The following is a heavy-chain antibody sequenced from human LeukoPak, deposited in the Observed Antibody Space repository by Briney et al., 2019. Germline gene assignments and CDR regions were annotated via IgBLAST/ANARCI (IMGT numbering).Heavy chain of an antibody. CDR3: ARTKEMATISYFDS. Sequence: GGSLRLSCAASGFTFSSHEMNWVRQAPGKGLEWVSYIDSSGSTIHYADSVKGRFTISRDNAKNSLYLQMNSLRAEDTAVYYCARTKEMATISYFDSWGQGTLVSVSS. CDR2: IDSSGSTI. CDR1: GFTFSSHE. V-gene: IGHV3-48*03. D-gene: IGHD5-24*01. J-gene: IGHJ4*02.